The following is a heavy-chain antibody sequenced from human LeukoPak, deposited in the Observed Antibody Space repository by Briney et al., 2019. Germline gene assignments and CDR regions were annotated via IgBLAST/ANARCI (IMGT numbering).Heavy chain of an antibody. J-gene: IGHJ4*02. CDR1: GGSISSYY. Sequence: SETLSLTCTVSGGSISSYYWSWVRQPPGKGLEWIGYIYYSGSTNYNPSLKSRVTISVDTSKNQFSLKLSSVTAADTAVYYCARGYSGYDRYFDYWGQGTLVTVSS. CDR3: ARGYSGYDRYFDY. CDR2: IYYSGST. D-gene: IGHD5-12*01. V-gene: IGHV4-59*08.